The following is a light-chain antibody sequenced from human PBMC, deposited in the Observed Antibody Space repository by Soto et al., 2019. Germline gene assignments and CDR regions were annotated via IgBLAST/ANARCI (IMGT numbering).Light chain of an antibody. CDR2: EGS. V-gene: IGLV2-23*01. CDR3: CSYAGRSTLV. J-gene: IGLJ3*02. Sequence: QSALTQPASVSGSPGQSITISCTGTNRDVGSYNLVSWYQQHPAKAPKLMIFEGSKRPSGVSNRFSGSKSGKTASLTISGLQAEDEADYYCCSYAGRSTLVFGGGTKLTV. CDR1: NRDVGSYNL.